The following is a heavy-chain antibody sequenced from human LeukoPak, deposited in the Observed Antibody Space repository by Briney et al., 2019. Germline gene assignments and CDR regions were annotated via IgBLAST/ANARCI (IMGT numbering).Heavy chain of an antibody. J-gene: IGHJ6*02. V-gene: IGHV3-74*01. CDR3: ARNYYYYYGLDV. CDR2: ISGDRSST. CDR1: GFTFSSYW. Sequence: GGSLRLSCAASGFTFSSYWMHWVRQAPGKGLVWVSRISGDRSSTSYADSVQGRFTISRDNAKNTLYLQMNSLRAEDTAVYYCARNYYYYYGLDVWGQGTPVTVSS.